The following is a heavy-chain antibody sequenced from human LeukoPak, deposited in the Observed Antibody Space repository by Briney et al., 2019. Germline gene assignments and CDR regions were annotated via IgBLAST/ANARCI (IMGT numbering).Heavy chain of an antibody. D-gene: IGHD3-9*01. CDR1: SGSFSGYY. J-gene: IGHJ4*02. CDR3: ARGRGYDILTGYYTSNYFDY. V-gene: IGHV4-34*01. CDR2: INHSGST. Sequence: SETLSLTCAVYSGSFSGYYWSWIRQPPGKGLEWIGEINHSGSTNYNPSLKSRVTISVDTSKNQFSLKLSSVTAADTAVYYCARGRGYDILTGYYTSNYFDYWGQGTLVTVSS.